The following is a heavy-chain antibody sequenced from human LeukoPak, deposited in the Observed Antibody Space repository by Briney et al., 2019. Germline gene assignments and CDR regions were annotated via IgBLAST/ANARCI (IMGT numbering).Heavy chain of an antibody. CDR1: GFTFSNYG. D-gene: IGHD6-19*01. CDR3: AKWYSSGWYASFDY. CDR2: ISGSGSST. Sequence: GGSLRLSCAASGFTFSNYGMSWVRQAPGKGVEWVSAISGSGSSTYYADSVKGRFTISRDNSKNTLYLQMNSLRAEDTAVYYCAKWYSSGWYASFDYWGQGTLVTVSS. V-gene: IGHV3-23*01. J-gene: IGHJ4*02.